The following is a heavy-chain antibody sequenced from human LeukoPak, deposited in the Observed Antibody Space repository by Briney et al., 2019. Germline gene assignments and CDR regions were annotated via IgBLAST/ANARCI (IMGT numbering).Heavy chain of an antibody. Sequence: GGSVRLSCAASGFTFSSYDMHWVRQATGKGLEWVSAIGTAGDTYYPGSVKGRFTISRENAKNSLYLQMNSLRAGDTAVYYCARGIAAAGKAYYFDYWGQGTLVTVSS. CDR3: ARGIAAAGKAYYFDY. CDR2: IGTAGDT. CDR1: GFTFSSYD. J-gene: IGHJ4*02. D-gene: IGHD6-13*01. V-gene: IGHV3-13*01.